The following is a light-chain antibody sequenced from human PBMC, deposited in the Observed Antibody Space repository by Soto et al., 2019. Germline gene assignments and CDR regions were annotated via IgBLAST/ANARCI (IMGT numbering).Light chain of an antibody. CDR3: SSYTSSSPPVV. J-gene: IGLJ2*01. CDR1: SSDVGGYNY. Sequence: QSVLTQPASVSGSPGQSITISCTGTSSDVGGYNYVSWYQQHPGKAPKLMIYDVSNRPSGVSNRFSGSKSGNTASLTISVLQAEDEADYYCSSYTSSSPPVVFGGGTKLTVL. V-gene: IGLV2-14*01. CDR2: DVS.